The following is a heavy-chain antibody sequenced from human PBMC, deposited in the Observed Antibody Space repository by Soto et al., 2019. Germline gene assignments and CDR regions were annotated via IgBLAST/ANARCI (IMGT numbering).Heavy chain of an antibody. CDR3: ARSRRGAYSSGWYSPSGYYNYGIDV. CDR2: IDPSDSYT. Sequence: PGESLKISCKGSGYSFTSYWISWVRQMPGKGLEWMGRIDPSDSYTNYSPSFQGHVTISADKSISTAYLQWTSLKASDTAMYYCARSRRGAYSSGWYSPSGYYNYGIDVWGQGTKVTV. D-gene: IGHD6-19*01. CDR1: GYSFTSYW. J-gene: IGHJ6*02. V-gene: IGHV5-10-1*01.